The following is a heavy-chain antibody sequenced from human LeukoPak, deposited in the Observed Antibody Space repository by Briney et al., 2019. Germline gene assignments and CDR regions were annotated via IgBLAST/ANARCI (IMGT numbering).Heavy chain of an antibody. CDR3: ACQDWLGDRYYFDS. J-gene: IGHJ4*02. Sequence: PGGSLRLSCAASGFTFSSYEMNWVRQAPGKGLEWVSYISSSGATRYYADSVKGRFTTSRDNAKNSLHLQMNSLRAEDTAVYYCACQDWLGDRYYFDSWGQGTLVTVSS. CDR1: GFTFSSYE. CDR2: ISSSGATR. D-gene: IGHD3-9*01. V-gene: IGHV3-48*03.